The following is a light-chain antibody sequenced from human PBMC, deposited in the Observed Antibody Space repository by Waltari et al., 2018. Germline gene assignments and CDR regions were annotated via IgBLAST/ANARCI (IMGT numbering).Light chain of an antibody. CDR1: SGHSSNI. CDR3: QTGGHGTWV. V-gene: IGLV4-69*01. Sequence: QLVLTQSPSASASLGASVKLTCTLSSGHSSNIIAWHQQQPEKGPRYLMKVNSDGSHSKGDGIPDRFSGSSSGAARYLTISSRQSEDEADYYCQTGGHGTWVFGGGTKLTVL. CDR2: VNSDGSH. J-gene: IGLJ3*02.